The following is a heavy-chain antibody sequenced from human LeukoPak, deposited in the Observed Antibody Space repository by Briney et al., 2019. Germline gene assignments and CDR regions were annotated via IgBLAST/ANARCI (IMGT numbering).Heavy chain of an antibody. CDR3: AAGIAVAGYDAFDI. V-gene: IGHV1-3*01. CDR1: GYTFTSYA. J-gene: IGHJ3*02. CDR2: INAGNGNT. D-gene: IGHD6-19*01. Sequence: ASVKVSFKASGYTFTSYAMHWVRQAPGQRLEWMGWINAGNGNTKYSQKFQGRVTITRDTSASTAYMELSSLRSEDTAVYYCAAGIAVAGYDAFDIWGQGTMVTVSS.